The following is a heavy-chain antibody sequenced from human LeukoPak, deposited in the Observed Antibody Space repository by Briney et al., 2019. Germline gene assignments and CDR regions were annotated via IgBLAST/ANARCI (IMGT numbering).Heavy chain of an antibody. Sequence: GTSLRLSCATSGFTFRNYDVHWVRQAPGKGLEWEAVISNDGRNKYYADSVKGRFTISRDNSKNTLYLQMNSLRPEDTAVYYCAKVGYVEDTAKVGHYFDYWGQGTLVTVSS. CDR2: ISNDGRNK. J-gene: IGHJ4*02. CDR1: GFTFRNYD. D-gene: IGHD5-18*01. V-gene: IGHV3-30*18. CDR3: AKVGYVEDTAKVGHYFDY.